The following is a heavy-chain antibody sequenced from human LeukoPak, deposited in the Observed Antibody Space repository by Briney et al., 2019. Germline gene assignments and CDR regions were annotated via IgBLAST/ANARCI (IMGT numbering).Heavy chain of an antibody. CDR2: IKQDGSET. CDR3: ARVEGRNSCPDY. D-gene: IGHD6-13*01. V-gene: IGHV3-7*01. J-gene: IGHJ4*02. Sequence: GSLRLSCAASGFTFSTYWMSWVRQAPGKGLEWVANIKQDGSETYYVDSVKGRFTISRDNAKNSLFLQMNSLRAEDTAVYYCARVEGRNSCPDYWGQGTLVTVSS. CDR1: GFTFSTYW.